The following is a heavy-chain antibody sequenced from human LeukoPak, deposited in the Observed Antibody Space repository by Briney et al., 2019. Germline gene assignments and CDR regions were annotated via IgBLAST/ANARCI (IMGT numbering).Heavy chain of an antibody. V-gene: IGHV4-34*01. Sequence: PSETLSLTCAVYGGSFSGYYWSWIRQPPGKGLEWIGEINHSVSTNYNPSLKSRVTISVDTSKNQFSLKLSSVTAADTAVYYCARGPFAGYSSGWYRVWGQGTLVTVSS. J-gene: IGHJ4*02. CDR1: GGSFSGYY. CDR3: ARGPFAGYSSGWYRV. D-gene: IGHD6-19*01. CDR2: INHSVST.